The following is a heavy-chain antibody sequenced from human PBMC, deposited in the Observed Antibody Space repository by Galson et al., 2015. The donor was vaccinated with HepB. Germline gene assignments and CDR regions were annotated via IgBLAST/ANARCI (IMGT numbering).Heavy chain of an antibody. J-gene: IGHJ4*02. CDR1: GYSFTSYW. CDR2: IDPSDSYT. D-gene: IGHD6-13*01. Sequence: QSGAEVKKPEESLRISCKGSGYSFTSYWISWVRQMPGKGLEWMGRIDPSDSYTNYSPSFQGHVTISADKSISTAYLQWSSLKASDTAMYYCARRTLESSSWDGGIDYWGQGTLVTVSS. V-gene: IGHV5-10-1*01. CDR3: ARRTLESSSWDGGIDY.